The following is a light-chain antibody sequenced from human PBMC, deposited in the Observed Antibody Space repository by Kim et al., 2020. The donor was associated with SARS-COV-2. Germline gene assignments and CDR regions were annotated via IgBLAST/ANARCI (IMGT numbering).Light chain of an antibody. J-gene: IGKJ5*01. CDR1: QSISNY. V-gene: IGKV1-39*01. CDR2: DTS. CDR3: QQSYRNPIT. Sequence: DIQMTQSPSSLYASVGDRVTIICRASQSISNYLNWYQQKPGIAPRLLIYDTSSLQSGVPSRFSGSGSGTHFTLTISSLQPEDFATYYCQQSYRNPITFGQGTRLEIK.